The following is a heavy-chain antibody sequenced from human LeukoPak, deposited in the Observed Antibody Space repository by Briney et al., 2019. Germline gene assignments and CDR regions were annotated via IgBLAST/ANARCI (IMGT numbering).Heavy chain of an antibody. D-gene: IGHD3-3*01. CDR1: GFTFSSYA. CDR3: AKDRALAAYDFWSGYYDYDY. CDR2: VSGSGGST. V-gene: IGHV3-23*01. J-gene: IGHJ4*02. Sequence: GGSLTLSCAASGFTFSSYAMSWVRQAPGEGREWVSAVSGSGGSTYYADSAKGRFTISRDNSKNTQSLQMDSPMSEHTAVYYCAKDRALAAYDFWSGYYDYDYWGQGTLVTVSS.